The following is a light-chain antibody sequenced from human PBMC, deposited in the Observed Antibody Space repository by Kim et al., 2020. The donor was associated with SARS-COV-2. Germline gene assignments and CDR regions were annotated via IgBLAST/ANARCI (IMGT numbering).Light chain of an antibody. J-gene: IGKJ4*01. CDR2: DAS. CDR1: QSVSSY. Sequence: LSPRKRATLSCRASQSVSSYLAWYQQKPGQAPRLLIYDASNRATGIPARFSGSGSGTDFTLTIGSLEPEDFAVYYCQQRGNWPLTFGGGTKVDIK. V-gene: IGKV3-11*01. CDR3: QQRGNWPLT.